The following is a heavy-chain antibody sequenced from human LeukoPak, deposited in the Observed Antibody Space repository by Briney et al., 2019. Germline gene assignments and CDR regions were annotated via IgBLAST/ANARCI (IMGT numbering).Heavy chain of an antibody. Sequence: SGTLSLTCAVSGGSISSSNWWSWVRQPPGKGLEWIGEIYHSGSTNYNPSLKSRVTISVDKSKNQFSLKLSSVTAADTAAYYCARVQTPPIVVVPAASNWFDPWGQGTLVTVSS. CDR2: IYHSGST. CDR3: ARVQTPPIVVVPAASNWFDP. D-gene: IGHD2-2*01. J-gene: IGHJ5*02. CDR1: GGSISSSNW. V-gene: IGHV4-4*02.